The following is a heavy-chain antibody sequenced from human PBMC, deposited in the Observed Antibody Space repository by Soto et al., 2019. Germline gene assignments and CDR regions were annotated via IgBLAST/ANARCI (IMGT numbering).Heavy chain of an antibody. CDR1: GFTFSNFG. CDR2: ISSSDKYI. D-gene: IGHD2-21*02. CDR3: ARVFCRGDCYSPLDY. J-gene: IGHJ4*02. Sequence: LRLSCVASGFTFSNFGLNWVRQAPGKGLEWVSSISSSDKYIYYADSVKGRFTISRDNAKNSLSLQMNSLRADDTAVYYCARVFCRGDCYSPLDYWGQGTLVTVSS. V-gene: IGHV3-21*01.